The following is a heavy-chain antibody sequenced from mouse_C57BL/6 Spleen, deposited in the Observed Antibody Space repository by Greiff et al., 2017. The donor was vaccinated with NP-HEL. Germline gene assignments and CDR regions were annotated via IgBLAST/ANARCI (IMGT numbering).Heavy chain of an antibody. CDR1: GFSLTSYG. V-gene: IGHV2-9*02. D-gene: IGHD1-3*01. CDR2: IWAGGST. J-gene: IGHJ2*01. CDR3: ARLEDI. Sequence: VQLQQSGPGLVAPSQSLSITCTVSGFSLTSYGEHWVRQPPGRGREWRGVIWAGGSTNYNSALMSRLSISKDNSKSQALLKMNSLQTDDTAMYYCARLEDIWGQGTTLTVSS.